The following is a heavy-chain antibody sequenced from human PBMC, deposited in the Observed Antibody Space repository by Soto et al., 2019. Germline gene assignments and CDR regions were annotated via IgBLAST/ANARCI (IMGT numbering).Heavy chain of an antibody. V-gene: IGHV3-66*01. CDR2: IYSGGST. D-gene: IGHD3-22*01. CDR1: GFTVSSNY. J-gene: IGHJ6*01. Sequence: EVQLVESGGGLVQPGGSLRLSCAASGFTVSSNYMSWVRQAPGKGLEWVSVIYSGGSTYYADSVKGRFTISRDNSKNTLYLQMNCLRAEDTAVYYCARDPKPPVSSGYYYYYGMDVW. CDR3: ARDPKPPVSSGYYYYYGMDV.